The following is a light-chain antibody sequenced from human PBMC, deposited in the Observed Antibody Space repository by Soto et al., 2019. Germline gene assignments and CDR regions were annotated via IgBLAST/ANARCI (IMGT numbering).Light chain of an antibody. CDR1: HSVSSNY. CDR2: GAF. V-gene: IGKV3-20*01. J-gene: IGKJ5*01. CDR3: QQYGSAFSIT. Sequence: DIVLTQSPGTLSLSPRERAAFSCSASHSVSSNYLAWYQQKPGQAPRLLIYGAFKRATGIPDRFSGSGSGTDFTLTISRLEPEDFAVYYCQQYGSAFSITVGQGTRLEI.